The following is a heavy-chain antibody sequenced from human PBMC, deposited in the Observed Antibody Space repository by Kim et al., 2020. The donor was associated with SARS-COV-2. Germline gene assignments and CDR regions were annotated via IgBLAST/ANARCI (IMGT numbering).Heavy chain of an antibody. J-gene: IGHJ6*02. D-gene: IGHD3-10*01. CDR1: GGSISSGGYY. CDR3: ARVRGGPGMDV. CDR2: IYYSGST. Sequence: SETLSLTCTVSGGSISSGGYYWSWIRQHPGKGLEWIGYIYYSGSTYYNPSLKSRVTISLDTSKNQFSLKLSSVTAADTAVYYCARVRGGPGMDVWGQGTTVTVSS. V-gene: IGHV4-31*03.